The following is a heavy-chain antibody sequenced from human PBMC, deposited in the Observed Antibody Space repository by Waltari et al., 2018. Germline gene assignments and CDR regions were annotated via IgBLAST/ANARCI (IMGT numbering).Heavy chain of an antibody. V-gene: IGHV5-51*01. D-gene: IGHD3-9*01. CDR2: SYPGDSDT. CDR3: ARSRGSYYDILTGYLNWFDP. Sequence: EVQLVQSGAEVKKPGESLKISCKGSGYSFTSYWIGWVRQMPGKGLEWMGISYPGDSDTRYSPSFQGQVTISADKSISTAYLQWSSLKASDTAMYYCARSRGSYYDILTGYLNWFDPWGQGTLVTVSS. CDR1: GYSFTSYW. J-gene: IGHJ5*02.